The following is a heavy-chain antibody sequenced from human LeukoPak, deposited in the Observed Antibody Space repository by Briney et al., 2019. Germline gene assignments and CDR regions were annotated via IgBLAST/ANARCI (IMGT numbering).Heavy chain of an antibody. J-gene: IGHJ4*02. CDR1: GFTFSGSA. CDR3: TRPNYDSSGYYYNY. V-gene: IGHV3-73*01. CDR2: IRSKANSYAT. Sequence: GGSLRLSCAASGFTFSGSAMHWVRQASGKGLEWVGRIRSKANSYATAYAASVKGRFTISRDDSKNTAYLQMNSLKTEDTAVYYCTRPNYDSSGYYYNYWGQGTLVTVSS. D-gene: IGHD3-22*01.